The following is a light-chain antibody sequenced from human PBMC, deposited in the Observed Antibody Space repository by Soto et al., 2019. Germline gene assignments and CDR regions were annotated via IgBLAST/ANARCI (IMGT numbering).Light chain of an antibody. V-gene: IGKV3-11*01. CDR3: QQRRSWARS. CDR2: HAS. Sequence: EIVLTQSPATLSLAPGERATLSCRVRQSISSYLCWYQQKPGQAPRLLIYHASNRATGISGKFSGSWSGTDFVLPSSSLEHEDVALDDCQQRRSWARSVGRGTMFEFK. J-gene: IGKJ1*01. CDR1: QSISSY.